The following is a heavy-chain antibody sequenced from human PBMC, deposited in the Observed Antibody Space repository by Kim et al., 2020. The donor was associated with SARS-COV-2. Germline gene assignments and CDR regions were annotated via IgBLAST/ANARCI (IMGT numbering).Heavy chain of an antibody. CDR2: ISWNSGAI. CDR3: SLTSNWGGS. Sequence: GGSLRLSCAATGVRFDDYAIHWVRQAPGKGLEWVSGISWNSGAIDYADSVKGRFTISRDNAKNSIYLQMNSLRTEDTAFYYCSLTSNWGGSWGKGTLVTVSS. J-gene: IGHJ5*02. V-gene: IGHV3-9*01. D-gene: IGHD7-27*01. CDR1: GVRFDDYA.